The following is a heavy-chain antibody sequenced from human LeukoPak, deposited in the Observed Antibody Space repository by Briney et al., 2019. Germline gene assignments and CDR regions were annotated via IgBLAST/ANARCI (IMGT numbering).Heavy chain of an antibody. V-gene: IGHV3-33*06. Sequence: GRSLRLSCAVSGFTLSNYGMHWVRQAPGRGLEWVAVIWYDGTNKYYADSVRGRFTNSRDSSKNTLYLQMNSLRAEDTAVYYCAKSGRNWAYLEYWGQGTLVTVSS. J-gene: IGHJ4*02. CDR1: GFTLSNYG. CDR3: AKSGRNWAYLEY. D-gene: IGHD7-27*01. CDR2: IWYDGTNK.